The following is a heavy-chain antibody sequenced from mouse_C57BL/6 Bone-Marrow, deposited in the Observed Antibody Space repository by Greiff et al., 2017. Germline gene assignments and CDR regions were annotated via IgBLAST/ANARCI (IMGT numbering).Heavy chain of an antibody. Sequence: QVQLQQPGAELVMPGASVKLSCKASGYTFTSYWMHWVKQRPGQGLEWIGEIDPSDSYTNYNQKFKGKSTLTVDKSSSTAYMQLSSLTSEDSAVYYCARGGAGLPSWYCDVWGRGTTVTVSA. CDR1: GYTFTSYW. J-gene: IGHJ1*03. D-gene: IGHD2-4*01. CDR2: IDPSDSYT. CDR3: ARGGAGLPSWYCDV. V-gene: IGHV1-69*01.